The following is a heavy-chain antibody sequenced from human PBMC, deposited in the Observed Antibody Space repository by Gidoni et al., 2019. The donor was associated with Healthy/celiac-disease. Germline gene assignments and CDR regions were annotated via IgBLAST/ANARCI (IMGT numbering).Heavy chain of an antibody. CDR2: INHSGRT. Sequence: QVQLQQRGAGLLQPSETLSLTRAVYGGSSSGYSCSWIRQPPGKGLEWIGEINHSGRTNYNPSLKSRVTISVDTSKNQFSRKLSSVTAADTAVYYCARGGYCSSTSCWSYYYYYGMDVWGQGTTVTVSS. CDR1: GGSSSGYS. D-gene: IGHD2-2*01. J-gene: IGHJ6*02. V-gene: IGHV4-34*01. CDR3: ARGGYCSSTSCWSYYYYYGMDV.